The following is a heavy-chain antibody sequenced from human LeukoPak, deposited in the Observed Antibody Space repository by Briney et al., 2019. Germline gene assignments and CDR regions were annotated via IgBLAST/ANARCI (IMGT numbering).Heavy chain of an antibody. J-gene: IGHJ3*02. CDR2: IYYSGST. Sequence: PSETLSLTCTVSGGSISSGGYYWSWIRQHPGKGLEWIGYIYYSGSTYYNPSLKSRVTISVDTSKNQFSLKLSSVTAADTAVYYCARDPISIWENDAFDIWGQGTMVTVSS. CDR3: ARDPISIWENDAFDI. V-gene: IGHV4-31*03. D-gene: IGHD1-26*01. CDR1: GGSISSGGYY.